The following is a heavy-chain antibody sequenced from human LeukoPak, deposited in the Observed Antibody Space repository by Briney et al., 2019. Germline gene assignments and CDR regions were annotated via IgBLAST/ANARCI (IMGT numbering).Heavy chain of an antibody. Sequence: PSETLSLTCTVSGGSISSSSRYWAWIRQPPGKGLEWIGSMYYSGSTYYNPSLKSRVTISVDTSKNQFSLKLSSVTAADTAVYYCARAFSRDGSGSYPYDYWGQGTLVTVSS. J-gene: IGHJ4*02. V-gene: IGHV4-39*07. CDR3: ARAFSRDGSGSYPYDY. CDR2: MYYSGST. D-gene: IGHD3-10*01. CDR1: GGSISSSSRY.